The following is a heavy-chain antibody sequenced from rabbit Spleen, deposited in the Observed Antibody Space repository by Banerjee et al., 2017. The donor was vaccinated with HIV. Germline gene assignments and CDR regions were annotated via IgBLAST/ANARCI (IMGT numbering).Heavy chain of an antibody. J-gene: IGHJ6*01. CDR3: ARDLTGVIGWNFGW. CDR2: IHGGSNNNI. D-gene: IGHD4-1*01. V-gene: IGHV1S40*01. Sequence: QSLEESGGDLVKPGASLTLTCTASGLSFSAGYYMCWVRQAPGKGLEWIACIHGGSNNNIYYASWAKGRFTISKTSSTTVTLQMTSLTAADTATYFCARDLTGVIGWNFGWWGPGTLVTVS. CDR1: GLSFSAGYY.